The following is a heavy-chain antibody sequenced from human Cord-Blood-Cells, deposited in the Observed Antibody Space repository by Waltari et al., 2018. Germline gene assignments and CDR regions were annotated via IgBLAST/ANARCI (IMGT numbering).Heavy chain of an antibody. J-gene: IGHJ4*02. V-gene: IGHV1-69*09. Sequence: QVQLVQSGAEVKKPGCSVKVSCKASGGTFSSYAIRWVRQAPGQGLEWMGRIIPILGIANYAQKFQGRVTITADKSTSTAYMELSSLRSEDTAVYYCASVTSSSSSFLGHYWGQGTLVTVSS. CDR3: ASVTSSSSSFLGHY. CDR1: GGTFSSYA. D-gene: IGHD6-6*01. CDR2: IIPILGIA.